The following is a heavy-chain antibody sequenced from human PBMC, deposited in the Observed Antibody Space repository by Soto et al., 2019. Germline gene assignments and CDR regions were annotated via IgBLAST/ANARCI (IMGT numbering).Heavy chain of an antibody. CDR1: GFTFSSYA. D-gene: IGHD4-17*01. V-gene: IGHV3-30-3*01. J-gene: IGHJ4*02. Sequence: QVQLVESGGGVVQPGRSLRLSCAASGFTFSSYAMHWVRQAPGKGLEWVAVISYDGSNKYYADSVKGRFTISRDNXTNTLYLQMNSLRAEDTAVYYCARVSDYGDYATLGYWGQGTLVTVSS. CDR2: ISYDGSNK. CDR3: ARVSDYGDYATLGY.